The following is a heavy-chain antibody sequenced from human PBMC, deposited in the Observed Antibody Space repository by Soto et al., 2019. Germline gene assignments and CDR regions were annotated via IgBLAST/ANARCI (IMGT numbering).Heavy chain of an antibody. D-gene: IGHD6-13*01. CDR3: ARDDEQQLVY. Sequence: QVQLVESGGGVVQPGRSLRLSCAASGFTFSSYAMHWVRQAPGKGLEWVAVISYDGSNKYYADSVKGRFTISRDNSKNTLYLQMNSLRAEDKAVYYCARDDEQQLVYWGQGTLVTVSS. CDR1: GFTFSSYA. J-gene: IGHJ4*02. CDR2: ISYDGSNK. V-gene: IGHV3-30-3*01.